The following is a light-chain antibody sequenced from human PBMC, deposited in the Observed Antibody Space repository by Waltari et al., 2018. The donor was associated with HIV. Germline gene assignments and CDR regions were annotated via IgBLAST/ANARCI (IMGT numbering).Light chain of an antibody. CDR1: DIGRKH. V-gene: IGLV3-21*01. Sequence: SYVLTQPPSVSVAPGETARITCGGSDIGRKHVHWYQQKSGQAPLLVIDDDRLRPSGIPSLLSGSNSGNTATLTISRVEGADEADYYCQVWENSRDQSFGPGTRVTV. J-gene: IGLJ1*01. CDR2: DDR. CDR3: QVWENSRDQS.